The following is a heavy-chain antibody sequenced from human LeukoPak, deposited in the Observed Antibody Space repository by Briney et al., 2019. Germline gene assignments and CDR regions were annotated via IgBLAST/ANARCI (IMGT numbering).Heavy chain of an antibody. D-gene: IGHD5-24*01. Sequence: PGGSLRLSCAASGFSFSSYEMNWVRQAPGKGLEWLSYISSRGNTIYYAESVKGRFTISRDNAKISLCLQMNSLRVEDTAIYYCARSLGPTRPFDYWGQGTLLIVSS. CDR3: ARSLGPTRPFDY. V-gene: IGHV3-48*03. J-gene: IGHJ4*02. CDR2: ISSRGNTI. CDR1: GFSFSSYE.